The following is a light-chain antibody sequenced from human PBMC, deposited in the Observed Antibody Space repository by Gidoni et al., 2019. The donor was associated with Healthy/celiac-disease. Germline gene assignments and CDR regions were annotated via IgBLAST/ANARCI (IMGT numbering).Light chain of an antibody. CDR1: QSINSA. Sequence: AIQLTQSPSSLSASVGDRVTITCRARQSINSALAWYQQKPGKAPDLLIYHASTLESGVPSRFSGSGAGTDFTLTISSLQPEDFATYYCHHSNSYPQTFGQGTKVEIK. J-gene: IGKJ1*01. V-gene: IGKV1-13*02. CDR2: HAS. CDR3: HHSNSYPQT.